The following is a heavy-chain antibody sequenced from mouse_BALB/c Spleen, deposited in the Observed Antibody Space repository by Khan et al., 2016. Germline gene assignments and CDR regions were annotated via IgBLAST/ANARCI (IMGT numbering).Heavy chain of an antibody. J-gene: IGHJ3*01. CDR3: ARSPYDYDVGFAY. Sequence: VQLQQPGAELVKPGASVKLSCTASGFNIKDTYMHWVKQRPEQGLEWIGRIDPANGNTKYDPKFQGKATITADTSSNTAYLQLSSLTSEATAVYYCARSPYDYDVGFAYWGQGTLVTVSA. CDR2: IDPANGNT. V-gene: IGHV14-3*02. CDR1: GFNIKDTY. D-gene: IGHD2-4*01.